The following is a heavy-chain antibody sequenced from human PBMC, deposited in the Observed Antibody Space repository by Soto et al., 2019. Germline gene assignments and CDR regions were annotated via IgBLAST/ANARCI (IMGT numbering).Heavy chain of an antibody. D-gene: IGHD3-22*01. J-gene: IGHJ3*02. CDR3: ARDQDSSGYPPVGAFDI. CDR1: GYTFTSYY. Sequence: ASVKVSCKASGYTFTSYYMHWVRQAPGQGLEWMGIINPSGGSTSYAQKLQGRVTMTRDTSTSTVYMELSSLRSEDTAVYYCARDQDSSGYPPVGAFDIWGQGTMVTVSS. V-gene: IGHV1-46*01. CDR2: INPSGGST.